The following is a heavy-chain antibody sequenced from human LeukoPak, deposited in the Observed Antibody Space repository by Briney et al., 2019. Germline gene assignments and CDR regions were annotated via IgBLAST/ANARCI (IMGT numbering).Heavy chain of an antibody. V-gene: IGHV4-30-2*01. D-gene: IGHD4-17*01. Sequence: PSETLSLTCTVSGGSISSGGYYWSWIRQPPGKGLEWIGYIYHSGSTYYNPSLKSRVTISVDRSKNRFSLKLSSVTAADTAVYYCASTPQYDYGVLGDWGQGTLVTVSS. CDR2: IYHSGST. CDR1: GGSISSGGYY. J-gene: IGHJ4*02. CDR3: ASTPQYDYGVLGD.